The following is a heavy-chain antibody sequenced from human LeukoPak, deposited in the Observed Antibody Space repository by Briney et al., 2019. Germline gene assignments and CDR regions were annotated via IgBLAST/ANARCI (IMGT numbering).Heavy chain of an antibody. Sequence: GGSLRLSCAASGFTLACYWMSWVRLAPGKGLEWVARIKQDGSEKYYVDSVKGRFTISRDNVKNSLYLQMNIVRAQDTAVYYGRRVLGRSSSPNQAIKYCGKGSPVTVSS. J-gene: IGHJ6*04. D-gene: IGHD6-13*01. V-gene: IGHV3-7*04. CDR2: IKQDGSEK. CDR1: GFTLACYW. CDR3: RRVLGRSSSPNQAIKY.